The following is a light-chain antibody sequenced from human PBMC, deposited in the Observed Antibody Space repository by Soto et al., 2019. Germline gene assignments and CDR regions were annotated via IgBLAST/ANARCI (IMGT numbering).Light chain of an antibody. CDR2: AAS. J-gene: IGKJ1*01. CDR1: QGISSY. Sequence: AIRMTQSPSSFSASTGARVTITCRASQGISSYLAWYQQKPGKAPKLLIYAASSLQSGVPSRFSGSGSGTEFNLTISSLQPDDFATYYCQQYNSYSFGQGTKVEIK. CDR3: QQYNSYS. V-gene: IGKV1-8*01.